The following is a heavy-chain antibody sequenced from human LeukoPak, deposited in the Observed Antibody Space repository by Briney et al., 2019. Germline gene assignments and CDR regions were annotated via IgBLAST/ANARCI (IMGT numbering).Heavy chain of an antibody. CDR3: ARGPNSSGYYYIVYPFDY. CDR1: GYTFTSYG. D-gene: IGHD3-22*01. CDR2: ISAYNGNT. J-gene: IGHJ4*02. Sequence: ASVKVSCKASGYTFTSYGISWVRQAPGQGLEWMGWISAYNGNTNYAQKLQGRVTMTTDTSTSTAYMELRSLRSDDTAVYYCARGPNSSGYYYIVYPFDYWGQGTLVTVSS. V-gene: IGHV1-18*01.